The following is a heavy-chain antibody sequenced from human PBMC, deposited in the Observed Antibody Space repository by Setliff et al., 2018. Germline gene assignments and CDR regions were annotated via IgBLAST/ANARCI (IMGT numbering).Heavy chain of an antibody. Sequence: PGGSLRLSCTASGFTFSNAWMSWVRQAPGKGLEWVGRIKSKTDGGTTDYAAPVKGRFTISRDDSKNTLYLQMNSLKTEDTAVYYCTTDHPGGGSTWWGQGTLVTVSS. CDR3: TTDHPGGGSTW. V-gene: IGHV3-15*01. D-gene: IGHD3-16*01. CDR1: GFTFSNAW. J-gene: IGHJ4*02. CDR2: IKSKTDGGTT.